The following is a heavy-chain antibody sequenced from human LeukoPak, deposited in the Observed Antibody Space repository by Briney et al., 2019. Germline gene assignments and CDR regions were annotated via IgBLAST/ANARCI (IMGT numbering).Heavy chain of an antibody. V-gene: IGHV4-34*01. CDR2: INHSGST. CDR3: ARGRDY. J-gene: IGHJ4*02. Sequence: SETLSLTCAVYGGSFSGYYWSWIRQPPGKGLEWIGEINHSGSTNYNPSLKSRVTISVDTSKNQFSLKLSSVAAADTAVYYCARGRDYWGQGTLVTVSS. CDR1: GGSFSGYY.